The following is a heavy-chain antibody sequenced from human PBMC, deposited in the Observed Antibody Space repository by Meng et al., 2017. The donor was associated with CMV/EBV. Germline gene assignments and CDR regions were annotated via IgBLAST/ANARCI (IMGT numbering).Heavy chain of an antibody. Sequence: QVQVQASGPGLAKPPATLSITGIVSGASIKNDNWNWVRQPGGQGLEWIGLIQVIGHTGYNPSLKSRVTVSQDASKSQFSLTLNSVTAADTATYYCAGSRPGGGACDYWGQGILVTVSS. CDR3: AGSRPGGGACDY. D-gene: IGHD3-16*01. CDR1: GASIKNDN. V-gene: IGHV4-4*07. J-gene: IGHJ4*02. CDR2: IQVIGHT.